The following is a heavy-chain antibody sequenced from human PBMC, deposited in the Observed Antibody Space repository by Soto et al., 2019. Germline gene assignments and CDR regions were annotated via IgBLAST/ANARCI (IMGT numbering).Heavy chain of an antibody. J-gene: IGHJ6*02. CDR1: GGSISSYY. CDR2: IYYSGST. D-gene: IGHD5-18*01. V-gene: IGHV4-59*01. CDR3: ARSALGYSLYYYYGMDV. Sequence: KTSETLSLTCTVSGGSISSYYWSWIRQPPGKGLEWIGYIYYSGSTNYNPSLKSRVTISVDTSKNQFSLKLSSVTAADTAVYYCARSALGYSLYYYYGMDVWGQGTTVTVSS.